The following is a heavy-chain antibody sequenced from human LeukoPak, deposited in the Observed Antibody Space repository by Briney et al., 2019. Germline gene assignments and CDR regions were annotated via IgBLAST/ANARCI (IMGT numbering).Heavy chain of an antibody. CDR1: GYSFSSYD. Sequence: ASVKVSCKASGYSFSSYDISWVRQAPGQGLEWMGRINTYNGNTDYAQKLQGRVTMTTETSTTTAYMELKTLRSDDSAVYYCARGEGALDAFDIWGQGTMVIVSS. J-gene: IGHJ3*02. CDR3: ARGEGALDAFDI. CDR2: INTYNGNT. V-gene: IGHV1-18*01.